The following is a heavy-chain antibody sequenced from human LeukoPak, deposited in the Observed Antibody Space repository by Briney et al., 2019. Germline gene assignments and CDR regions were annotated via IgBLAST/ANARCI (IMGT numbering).Heavy chain of an antibody. CDR3: ARQKVYYFDY. CDR2: IYHSGST. D-gene: IGHD2-8*01. Sequence: SGTLSLTCAVSGDSISSTNWWSWVRQPPGKGLEWIGEIYHSGSTNYNPSLKSRVSISVDKSKSQFSLTLSSVTAADTAVYYCARQKVYYFDYWGQGTLITVSS. J-gene: IGHJ4*02. CDR1: GDSISSTNW. V-gene: IGHV4-4*02.